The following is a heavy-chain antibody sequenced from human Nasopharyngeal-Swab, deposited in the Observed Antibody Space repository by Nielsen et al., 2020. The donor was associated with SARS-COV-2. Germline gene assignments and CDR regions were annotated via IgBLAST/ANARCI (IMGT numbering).Heavy chain of an antibody. CDR1: TFTFDDYA. Sequence: GESLKISCVASTFTFDDYALHWVRQAAGKGLEWLSLITKDAKTTQYADSVKGRFTISRDNSKKSLYLQMSGLRPEDTAFYFCAKGRSDSYYTYFDSWGQGTLVTVSS. J-gene: IGHJ4*02. CDR2: ITKDAKTT. CDR3: AKGRSDSYYTYFDS. D-gene: IGHD2-21*02. V-gene: IGHV3-43*02.